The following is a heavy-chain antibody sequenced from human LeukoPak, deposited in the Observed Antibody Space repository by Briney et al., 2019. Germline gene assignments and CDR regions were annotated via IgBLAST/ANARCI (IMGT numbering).Heavy chain of an antibody. Sequence: GASVKLSCKASGYTFTGNNMHWVRQAPGQGHELKGWINTNSGGTNYAQKFQGRVTMTRDTSISTAYMEPSGLTADDSAVYYCARPYCSGGSFHDYFDFWGQGTLVTVSS. CDR1: GYTFTGNN. D-gene: IGHD2-15*01. CDR3: ARPYCSGGSFHDYFDF. J-gene: IGHJ4*02. CDR2: INTNSGGT. V-gene: IGHV1-2*02.